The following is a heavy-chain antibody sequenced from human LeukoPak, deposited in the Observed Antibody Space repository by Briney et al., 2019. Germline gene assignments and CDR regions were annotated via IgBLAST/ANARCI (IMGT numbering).Heavy chain of an antibody. Sequence: GGSLRLSCAASGFTFSSYAMHWVRQAPGKGLEWVAVISYDGSNKYYADSVKGRFTTSRDNSKNTLYLQMNSLRAEDTAVYYCARDVRGGPPSAAGIWGQGTLVTVSS. D-gene: IGHD6-13*01. J-gene: IGHJ4*02. CDR2: ISYDGSNK. V-gene: IGHV3-30-3*01. CDR3: ARDVRGGPPSAAGI. CDR1: GFTFSSYA.